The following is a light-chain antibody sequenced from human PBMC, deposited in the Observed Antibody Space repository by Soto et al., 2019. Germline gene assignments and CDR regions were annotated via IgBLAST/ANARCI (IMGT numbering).Light chain of an antibody. CDR2: DAS. CDR3: QQRSNWSPWT. CDR1: HSVSSY. Sequence: EIVVTQSPATLSLSPGERATLSCRASHSVSSYLAGYQQKPCQAPRLHIYDASNSATGIPARFSGSGSGTDFTRPISSLAAEDLAVYYCQQRSNWSPWTFGQGTKVESK. V-gene: IGKV3-11*01. J-gene: IGKJ1*01.